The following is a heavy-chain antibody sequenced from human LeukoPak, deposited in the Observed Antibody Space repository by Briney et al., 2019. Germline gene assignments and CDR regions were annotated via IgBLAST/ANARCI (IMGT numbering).Heavy chain of an antibody. CDR2: ISGSGGST. CDR1: GFTFSSYA. V-gene: IGHV3-23*01. J-gene: IGHJ4*02. Sequence: GGSLRLSRAASGFTFSSYAMSWVRQAPGKGLEWVSAISGSGGSTYYADSVKGRFTISRDNSKNTLYLQMNSLRAEDTAVYYCAKVIPPAVIRPSYFDYWGQGTLVTVSS. CDR3: AKVIPPAVIRPSYFDY. D-gene: IGHD3-16*02.